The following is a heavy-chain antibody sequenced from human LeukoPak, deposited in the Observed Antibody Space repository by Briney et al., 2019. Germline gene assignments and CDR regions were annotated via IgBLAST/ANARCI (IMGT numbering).Heavy chain of an antibody. CDR2: VYHSGST. CDR1: GDSIRSYY. J-gene: IGHJ3*01. CDR3: ASAVSVPAWAFDV. V-gene: IGHV4-59*01. Sequence: SETLSLTCTVSGDSIRSYYWSWIRQPPGKGLEWIGYVYHSGSTNYNPSLNRRVTISLDTSKNQFSLKLNSVTAADTAVYYCASAVSVPAWAFDVWGRGTMVTVSS. D-gene: IGHD6-19*01.